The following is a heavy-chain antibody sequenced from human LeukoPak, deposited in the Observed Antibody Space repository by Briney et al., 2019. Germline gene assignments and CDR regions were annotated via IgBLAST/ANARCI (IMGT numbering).Heavy chain of an antibody. V-gene: IGHV4-59*01. J-gene: IGHJ5*02. CDR2: IYYSGST. Sequence: PSENLSLPCTVFGGSLISYYWGWIRQPPGKGLEWIGYIYYSGSTNYNPSLKSRVTISVDTSKNQFSLKLSSVTAADTAVYYCARDRWFDPWGQGTLVTVSS. CDR3: ARDRWFDP. CDR1: GGSLISYY.